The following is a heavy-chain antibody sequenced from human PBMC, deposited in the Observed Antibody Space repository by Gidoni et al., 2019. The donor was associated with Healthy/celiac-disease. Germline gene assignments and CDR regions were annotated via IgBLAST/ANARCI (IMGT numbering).Heavy chain of an antibody. CDR3: ARGKLGYE. V-gene: IGHV4-34*01. Sequence: QVQLQQWGAGLLKPSATLSLTCAVYGGSFGGYYWSWIRQPPGKGLAWIGESNHSVSTNYNPSLKSRVTISVDTSKNQFSLKLSSVTAADTAVYYCARGKLGYEWGQGTMVTVSS. J-gene: IGHJ3*01. CDR2: SNHSVST. CDR1: GGSFGGYY. D-gene: IGHD2-2*01.